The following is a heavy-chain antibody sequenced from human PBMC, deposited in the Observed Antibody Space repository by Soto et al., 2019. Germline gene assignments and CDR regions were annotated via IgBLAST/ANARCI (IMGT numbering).Heavy chain of an antibody. D-gene: IGHD6-19*01. CDR1: RVAFSKFI. CDR2: IIPIFGTA. Sequence: SVKVSCKASRVAFSKFIVTWVRQAPGLGLEWVGGIIPIFGTANYAQKFQGRVTITADESTSTSCMEVNNLRSEDTAVYYCAKVRYSSPMGYYYGMDVWGQGTTVTVS. CDR3: AKVRYSSPMGYYYGMDV. J-gene: IGHJ6*02. V-gene: IGHV1-69*13.